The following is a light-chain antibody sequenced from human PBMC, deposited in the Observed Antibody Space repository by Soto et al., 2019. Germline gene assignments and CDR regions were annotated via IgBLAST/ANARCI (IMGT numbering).Light chain of an antibody. V-gene: IGKV3-15*01. CDR3: QQYDNWPIT. J-gene: IGKJ5*01. Sequence: RGMKQPPVTLALSPGEKVTILCRASQSVSSNLAWYQQKPGQAPRLFIYGASTRATAIPPRFSGSGSGTEFTLTISSLQSEDFAVYYCQQYDNWPITGGQGTRLEI. CDR2: GAS. CDR1: QSVSSN.